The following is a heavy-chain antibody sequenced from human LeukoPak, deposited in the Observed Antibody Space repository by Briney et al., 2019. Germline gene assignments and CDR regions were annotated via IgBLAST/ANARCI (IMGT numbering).Heavy chain of an antibody. V-gene: IGHV4-59*08. CDR1: GGSISSYY. Sequence: DPSETLSLTCTVSGGSISSYYWSWIRQPPGKGLEWIGYIYYSGSTNYNPSLKSRVTISVDTSKNQFSLKLSSVTAADTAVYYCARPGDGYNSLQFDYWGQGTLVTVSS. D-gene: IGHD5-24*01. CDR3: ARPGDGYNSLQFDY. J-gene: IGHJ4*02. CDR2: IYYSGST.